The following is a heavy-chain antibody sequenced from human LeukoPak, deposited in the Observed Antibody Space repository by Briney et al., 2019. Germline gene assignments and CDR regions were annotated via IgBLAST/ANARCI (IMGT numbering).Heavy chain of an antibody. CDR3: AKDELFLGDYGPLYSFDY. D-gene: IGHD4/OR15-4a*01. CDR2: IKQDGSEK. CDR1: EFTFNIYW. Sequence: GGSLRLSCAASEFTFNIYWMSWVRQAPGKGLEWVANIKQDGSEKYYVDSVEGRFTISRDNAKNSLYLQMNSLRAEDTAVYYCAKDELFLGDYGPLYSFDYWGQGTLVTVSS. V-gene: IGHV3-7*01. J-gene: IGHJ4*02.